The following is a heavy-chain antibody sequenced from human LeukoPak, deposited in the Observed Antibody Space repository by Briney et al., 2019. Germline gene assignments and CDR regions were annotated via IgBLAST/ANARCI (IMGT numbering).Heavy chain of an antibody. D-gene: IGHD4-17*01. CDR1: GFTFSSYS. CDR2: ISSSGSTI. CDR3: ARSLTTVTTDY. Sequence: GGSLRLSCAASGFTFSSYSMSWIRQAPGKGLEWVSYISSSGSTIYYADSVKGRFTISRDNAKNSLYLQMNSLRAEDTAVYYCARSLTTVTTDYWGQGTLVTASS. V-gene: IGHV3-48*04. J-gene: IGHJ4*02.